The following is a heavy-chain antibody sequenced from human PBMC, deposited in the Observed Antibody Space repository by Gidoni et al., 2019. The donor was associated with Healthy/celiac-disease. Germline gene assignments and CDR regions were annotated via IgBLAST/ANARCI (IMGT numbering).Heavy chain of an antibody. CDR2: ISYYGSNK. D-gene: IGHD3-22*01. CDR3: ARPLSGIVVVSTFDY. Sequence: QVQLVEPGGGVVQPGWSLRLSFLASAFTFSRYALHGVRQAPGKGLGWVAIISYYGSNKYYADSVKGRFTISRDNSKNTLYLQMNSLRAEDTAVYYCARPLSGIVVVSTFDYWGQGTLVTVSS. CDR1: AFTFSRYA. J-gene: IGHJ4*02. V-gene: IGHV3-30-3*01.